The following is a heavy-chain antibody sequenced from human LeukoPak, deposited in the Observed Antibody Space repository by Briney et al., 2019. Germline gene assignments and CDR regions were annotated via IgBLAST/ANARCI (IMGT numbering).Heavy chain of an antibody. D-gene: IGHD3-3*01. V-gene: IGHV1-69*01. CDR1: GGTFSSYA. Sequence: GASVKVSCKASGGTFSSYAISWVRQAPGQGLEWMGGIIPIFGTANYAQKFQGRVTITADEPTSTAYMELSSLRSEDTAVYYCAAVLRFLEWSRSIYYFDYWGQGTLVTVSS. J-gene: IGHJ4*02. CDR3: AAVLRFLEWSRSIYYFDY. CDR2: IIPIFGTA.